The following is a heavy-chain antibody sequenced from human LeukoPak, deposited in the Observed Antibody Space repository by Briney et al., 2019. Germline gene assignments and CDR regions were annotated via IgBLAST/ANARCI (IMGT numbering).Heavy chain of an antibody. CDR2: ISGSGGST. J-gene: IGHJ4*02. Sequence: GGSLRPSCAASGFTFSSYAMSWVRQAPGPGLEWVAAISGSGGSTYYADSVKGRFTTTRDNSKNTLYLQWTSLRPEDTAVYYWASVDCDFWSGVSDYWRQATLVTVSS. D-gene: IGHD3-3*01. V-gene: IGHV3-23*01. CDR3: ASVDCDFWSGVSDY. CDR1: GFTFSSYA.